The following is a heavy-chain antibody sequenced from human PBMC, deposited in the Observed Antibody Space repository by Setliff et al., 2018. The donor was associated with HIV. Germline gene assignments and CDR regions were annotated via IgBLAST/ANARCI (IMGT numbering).Heavy chain of an antibody. Sequence: ASVKVSCKASGYSFTTFGITWVRQAPGQGLEWMGWISRYNDNTNYAQKYQGRVTLTTDTSTNTAYMELRRLISDDTAVYYCARAGAVMTAQFEFWGQGTMVTVSS. CDR2: ISRYNDNT. D-gene: IGHD2-21*02. CDR3: ARAGAVMTAQFEF. V-gene: IGHV1-18*01. J-gene: IGHJ4*02. CDR1: GYSFTTFG.